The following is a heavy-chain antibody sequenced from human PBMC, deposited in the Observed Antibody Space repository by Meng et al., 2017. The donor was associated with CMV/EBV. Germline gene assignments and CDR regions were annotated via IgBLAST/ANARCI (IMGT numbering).Heavy chain of an antibody. Sequence: SVKVSCKASGGTFSSYAISWVRQAPGQGLEWMGGIIPILGIANYAQKFQGRVTITADKSTSTAYMELSSLRSEDTAVYYCASDGSGFGELLYGPGPFYYWGQGTLVTVSS. CDR1: GGTFSSYA. CDR2: IIPILGIA. V-gene: IGHV1-69*10. CDR3: ASDGSGFGELLYGPGPFYY. D-gene: IGHD3-10*01. J-gene: IGHJ4*02.